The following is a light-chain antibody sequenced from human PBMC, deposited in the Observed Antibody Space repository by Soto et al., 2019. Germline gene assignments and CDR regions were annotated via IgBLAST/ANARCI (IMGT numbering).Light chain of an antibody. CDR3: LQYHYWWT. J-gene: IGKJ1*01. CDR1: QTIHSD. CDR2: GAS. V-gene: IGKV3-15*01. Sequence: VMTRSSSTLSVSPGARAPLSCRASQTIHSDLAWYQQKPGQAPRLRIYGASNRATGVSARFSGSGSGTEFTLTISSLQSEDFAVYYCLQYHYWWTFGQGTKVDIK.